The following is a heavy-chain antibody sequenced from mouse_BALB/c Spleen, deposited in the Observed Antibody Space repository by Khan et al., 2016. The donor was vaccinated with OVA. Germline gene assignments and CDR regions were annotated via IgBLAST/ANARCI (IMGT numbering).Heavy chain of an antibody. CDR1: GYTFINYC. Sequence: QVQLQQSGADLAKPGASVKMSCKASGYTFINYCILWVKQRPGQGLEWIGYINPSTGYSEYNQNFKDKATLTADKSSSTAYMQLSSLTSEDSAVYYCARRGLRWDFDYWGQGTTVTVSS. CDR2: INPSTGYS. V-gene: IGHV1-7*01. J-gene: IGHJ2*01. D-gene: IGHD1-1*02. CDR3: ARRGLRWDFDY.